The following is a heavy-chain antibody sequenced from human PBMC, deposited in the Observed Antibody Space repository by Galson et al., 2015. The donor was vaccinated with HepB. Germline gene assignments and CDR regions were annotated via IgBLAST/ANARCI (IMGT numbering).Heavy chain of an antibody. CDR3: AKYGSGPFASDY. V-gene: IGHV4-59*08. J-gene: IGHJ4*02. CDR2: FHYSESS. Sequence: TLSLTCTVYGGSISSYYWSWIRQPPGKGLEWIGYFHYSESSSYNPSLKSRVTVSIDTSKNQFSLKLSSVTAADTAVYYCAKYGSGPFASDYWGQGTLVTVSS. CDR1: GGSISSYY. D-gene: IGHD3-10*01.